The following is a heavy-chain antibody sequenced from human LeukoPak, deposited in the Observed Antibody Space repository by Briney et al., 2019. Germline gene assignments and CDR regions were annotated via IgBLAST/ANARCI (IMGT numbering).Heavy chain of an antibody. D-gene: IGHD3-22*01. CDR1: GYAFTSYG. V-gene: IGHV1-18*01. CDR2: ISAYNGNT. J-gene: IGHJ5*02. CDR3: ARDLYDSSRPANWFDP. Sequence: GASVKVSCKASGYAFTSYGISWVRQAPGQGREWMGWISAYNGNTNYAQKLQGRVTMTTDTSTSTAYMELRSLRSDDTAVYYCARDLYDSSRPANWFDPWGQGTLVTVSS.